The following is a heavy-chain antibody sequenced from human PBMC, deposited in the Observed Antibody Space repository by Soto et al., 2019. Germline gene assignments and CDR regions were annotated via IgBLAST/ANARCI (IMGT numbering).Heavy chain of an antibody. CDR3: AKDNCSGGSCYRYFDY. D-gene: IGHD2-15*01. CDR1: GYTFTGYY. Sequence: ASVKVSCKASGYTFTGYYLHWVRQAPGQGLEWMGWISPNSGDTSFAQKFQARVTMTRDTSITTAYMELSSLRSDDTAVYYCAKDNCSGGSCYRYFDYWGQGTLVTVSS. V-gene: IGHV1-2*02. J-gene: IGHJ4*02. CDR2: ISPNSGDT.